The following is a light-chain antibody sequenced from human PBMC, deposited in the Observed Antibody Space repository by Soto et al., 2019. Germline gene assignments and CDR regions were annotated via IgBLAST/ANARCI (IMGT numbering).Light chain of an antibody. J-gene: IGKJ1*01. CDR2: EAA. CDR3: QQRRNWPLTWT. Sequence: EIVLTLSPATLSLSQGERATLSCRAIQSVSSYLAWYQQKPGQAPRLLIYEAANRATGIPAGFSGSGSGTDFTLTISSLEPEDFAVYYCQQRRNWPLTWTFGQGTKVDIK. V-gene: IGKV3-11*01. CDR1: QSVSSY.